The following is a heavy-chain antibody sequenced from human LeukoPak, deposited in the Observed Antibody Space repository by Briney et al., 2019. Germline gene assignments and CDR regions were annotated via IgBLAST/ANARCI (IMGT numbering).Heavy chain of an antibody. J-gene: IGHJ3*02. V-gene: IGHV1-18*01. CDR3: ARDWQLPSGPDVFDI. D-gene: IGHD1-1*01. CDR1: GFSFPSYG. Sequence: ASLKVSCKASGFSFPSYGISWVRQAPGQGLEWIGWITAYDGDTNYAEKFQGRVTMATDTSTSTASMELWSLRSDDTAVYYSARDWQLPSGPDVFDIWGQGTVVTVSS. CDR2: ITAYDGDT.